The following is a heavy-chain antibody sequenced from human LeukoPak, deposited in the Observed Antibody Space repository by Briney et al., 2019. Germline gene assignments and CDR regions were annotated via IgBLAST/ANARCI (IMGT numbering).Heavy chain of an antibody. Sequence: SETLSLTCTVSGCSISSSSYYWGWIRQPPGKGLEWISCVYYSGSTNSNPSLNSRVIISVNASNNQFPLRLSLVTAADTGVYYCARERRDGYKVYFDYWGQGTLVTVSS. V-gene: IGHV4-39*06. CDR3: ARERRDGYKVYFDY. CDR2: VYYSGST. J-gene: IGHJ4*02. CDR1: GCSISSSSYY. D-gene: IGHD5-24*01.